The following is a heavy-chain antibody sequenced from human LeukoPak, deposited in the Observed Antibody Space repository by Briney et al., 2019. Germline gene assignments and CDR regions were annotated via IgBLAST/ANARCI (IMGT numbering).Heavy chain of an antibody. J-gene: IGHJ2*01. CDR1: GYTFTGYY. D-gene: IGHD3-9*01. V-gene: IGHV1-2*02. CDR2: INPNSGGT. Sequence: ASVKVSCKASGYTFTGYYMHWVRQAPGQGLEWMGWINPNSGGTNYAQKFQGRVTMTRDTSISTAYMELSRLRSDDTAVYYCARDYDILTGYYISWYFDLWGRGTLVTVSS. CDR3: ARDYDILTGYYISWYFDL.